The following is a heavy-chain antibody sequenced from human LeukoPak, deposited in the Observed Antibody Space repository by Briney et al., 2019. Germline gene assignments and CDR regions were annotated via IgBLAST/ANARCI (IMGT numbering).Heavy chain of an antibody. CDR3: ARARRPDSSSWRSFDP. CDR2: ISGSGNTL. Sequence: PGGSLRLSCAASGFTFNAYSMNWVRQAPGKGLEWVASISGSGNTLYYADSVKGRFTISRDNAKTSLYLQMNSLRAEDTALYHCARARRPDSSSWRSFDPWGQGTLVTVSS. D-gene: IGHD6-13*01. J-gene: IGHJ5*02. V-gene: IGHV3-48*04. CDR1: GFTFNAYS.